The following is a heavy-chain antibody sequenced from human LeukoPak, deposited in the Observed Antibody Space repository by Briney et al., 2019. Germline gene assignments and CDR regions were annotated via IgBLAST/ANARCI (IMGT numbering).Heavy chain of an antibody. CDR2: ISAYNGNT. Sequence: GSVTVSCKASGYTFTNYGISWVRQAPGQGLEWMGWISAYNGNTNYAQNFQGRVTMTTDTSTSTAYMELRSLRSDDTAVYYCGRDYRASGIILVFDYWGQGTLVTVSS. D-gene: IGHD3-10*01. J-gene: IGHJ4*02. CDR3: GRDYRASGIILVFDY. V-gene: IGHV1-18*01. CDR1: GYTFTNYG.